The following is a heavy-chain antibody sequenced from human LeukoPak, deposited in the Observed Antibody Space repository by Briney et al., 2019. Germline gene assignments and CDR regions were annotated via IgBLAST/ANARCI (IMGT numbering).Heavy chain of an antibody. V-gene: IGHV3-21*01. CDR2: ISSSSSYI. J-gene: IGHJ3*02. D-gene: IGHD2-2*01. Sequence: PGGSLRLSCAASGFTFSSYSMNWVRQAPGKGLEWVSSISSSSSYIYYADSVKGRFTISRDNAKNSLYLQMNSLRAEDTAVYYCARDRCSSTSCYASDIWGQGTMVTVSS. CDR3: ARDRCSSTSCYASDI. CDR1: GFTFSSYS.